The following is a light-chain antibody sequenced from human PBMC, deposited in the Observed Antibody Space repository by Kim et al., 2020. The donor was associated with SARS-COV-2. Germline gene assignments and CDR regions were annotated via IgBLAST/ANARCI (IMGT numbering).Light chain of an antibody. V-gene: IGKV1-27*01. CDR1: QGISKH. CDR2: AAS. Sequence: SSVGDGVTITCRASQGISKHLAWYQQKPGKAPKLLIYAASALQSGGPSRFSGSGSGTDCTLTIRSLQPEDVATYYCQKYNSAPWTFGQGTKVDIK. J-gene: IGKJ1*01. CDR3: QKYNSAPWT.